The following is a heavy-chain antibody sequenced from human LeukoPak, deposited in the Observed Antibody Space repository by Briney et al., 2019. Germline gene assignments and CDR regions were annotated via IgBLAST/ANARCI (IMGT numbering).Heavy chain of an antibody. D-gene: IGHD6-19*01. CDR1: GGSISSYY. CDR3: ARVVAVAGIYAFDI. J-gene: IGHJ3*02. V-gene: IGHV4-4*07. Sequence: SETLSLTGTVSGGSISSYYWSWIRQPAGKGLEWIGRIYTSGSTNYNPSLKSRVTMSVDTSKNQFSLKLSSVTAADTAVYYCARVVAVAGIYAFDIWGQGTMVTVSS. CDR2: IYTSGST.